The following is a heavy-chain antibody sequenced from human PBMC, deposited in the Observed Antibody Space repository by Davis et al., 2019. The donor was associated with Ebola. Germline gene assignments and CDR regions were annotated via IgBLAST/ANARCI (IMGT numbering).Heavy chain of an antibody. D-gene: IGHD6-13*01. V-gene: IGHV1-3*01. CDR1: GFTFSSYG. J-gene: IGHJ4*02. Sequence: GESLKISCAASGFTFSSYGMHWVRQAPGQRLEWMGWINAGNGNTKYSQKFQGRVTMTRNTSISTAYMELSSLRSEDTAVYYCAGGRSSSWFKWGQGTLVTVSS. CDR3: AGGRSSSWFK. CDR2: INAGNGNT.